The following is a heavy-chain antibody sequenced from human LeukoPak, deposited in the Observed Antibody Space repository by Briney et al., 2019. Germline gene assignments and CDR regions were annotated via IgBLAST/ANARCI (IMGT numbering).Heavy chain of an antibody. CDR1: GYTFTSFD. Sequence: ASVKVSCKASGYTFTSFDINWVRQATGQGPEWMGWMNPNSGNTGYAQKFQGRVTMTRETSINTAYMELSSLGSEDTAVYYCARNHVPTGLRDVWGTGTPVIVSS. D-gene: IGHD5-12*01. CDR3: ARNHVPTGLRDV. J-gene: IGHJ6*04. CDR2: MNPNSGNT. V-gene: IGHV1-8*01.